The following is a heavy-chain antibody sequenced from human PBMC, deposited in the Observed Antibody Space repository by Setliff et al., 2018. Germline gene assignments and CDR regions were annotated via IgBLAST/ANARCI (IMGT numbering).Heavy chain of an antibody. J-gene: IGHJ4*02. V-gene: IGHV3-23*01. D-gene: IGHD6-19*01. CDR3: ATTPGGGWYGEYYFDY. CDR1: GFTFSTYG. Sequence: GSLRLSCAASGFTFSTYGLNWVRQAPGKGLEWVSAISGSGGSTYYADSVKGRFTISRDNAKNSLYLQMNSLRAEDTAVYYCATTPGGGWYGEYYFDYWGQGTLVTVSS. CDR2: ISGSGGST.